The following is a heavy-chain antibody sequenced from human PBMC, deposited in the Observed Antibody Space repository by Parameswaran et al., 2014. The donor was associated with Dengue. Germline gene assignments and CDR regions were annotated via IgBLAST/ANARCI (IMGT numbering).Heavy chain of an antibody. V-gene: IGHV4-59*01. D-gene: IGHD2-15*01. CDR2: IYYSGST. CDR3: ARAIELPDY. Sequence: WIRQPPGKGLEWIGYIYYSGSTNYNPSLKSRVTISVDTSKNQFSLKLSSVTAADTAVYYCARAIELPDYWGQGTLVTVSS. J-gene: IGHJ4*02.